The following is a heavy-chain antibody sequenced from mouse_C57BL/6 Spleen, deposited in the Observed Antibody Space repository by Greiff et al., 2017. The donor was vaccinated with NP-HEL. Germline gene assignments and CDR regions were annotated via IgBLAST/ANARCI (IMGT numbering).Heavy chain of an antibody. J-gene: IGHJ4*01. CDR2: ISSGGDYI. D-gene: IGHD1-1*02. Sequence: EVQRVESGEGLVKPGGSLKLSCAASGFTFSSYAMSWVRQTPEKRLEWVAYISSGGDYIYYADTVKGRFTISRDNARNTLYLQMSSLKSEDTAMYYCTRDGGTGAMDYWGQGTSVTVSS. CDR3: TRDGGTGAMDY. CDR1: GFTFSSYA. V-gene: IGHV5-9-1*02.